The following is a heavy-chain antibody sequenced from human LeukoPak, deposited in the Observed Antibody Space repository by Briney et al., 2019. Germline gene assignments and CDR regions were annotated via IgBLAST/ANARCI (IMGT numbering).Heavy chain of an antibody. J-gene: IGHJ4*02. CDR1: GGSISSSYYY. CDR3: ASLAVAGLSEGY. Sequence: PSETLSLTCTVSGGSISSSYYYWGWIRQPPGKGLEWIGSIYYSGSTYYNPSLKSRVTISVDTSKNQFSLKLRSVTAADTAVYYCASLAVAGLSEGYWGQGTLVIVSS. V-gene: IGHV4-39*01. D-gene: IGHD6-19*01. CDR2: IYYSGST.